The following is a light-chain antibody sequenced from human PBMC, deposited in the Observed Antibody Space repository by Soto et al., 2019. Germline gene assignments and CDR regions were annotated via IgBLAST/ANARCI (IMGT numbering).Light chain of an antibody. CDR2: SHS. CDR1: SSNIGARYD. J-gene: IGLJ2*01. V-gene: IGLV1-40*01. Sequence: QSVLTQPPSVSGAPGQRVTISCTGSSSNIGARYDVHWYQQVPGTAPKLLIYSHSNRPSGVPDRFSGSKSGTSASLAITGLQAEDEADYYCQSYDSSLSGGVVFGGGTKLTVL. CDR3: QSYDSSLSGGVV.